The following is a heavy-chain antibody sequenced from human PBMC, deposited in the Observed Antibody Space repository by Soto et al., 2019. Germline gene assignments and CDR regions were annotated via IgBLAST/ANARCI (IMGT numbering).Heavy chain of an antibody. V-gene: IGHV3-11*01. CDR3: AKHPNVEMATISHY. CDR1: GFTFSDYY. Sequence: PGGSLRLSCAASGFTFSDYYMSWIRQAPGKGLEWVSYISSSGSTIYYADSVKGRFTISRDNSKNTLYLQMNSLRAEDTAVYYCAKHPNVEMATISHYWGQGTLVTVSS. J-gene: IGHJ4*02. D-gene: IGHD5-12*01. CDR2: ISSSGSTI.